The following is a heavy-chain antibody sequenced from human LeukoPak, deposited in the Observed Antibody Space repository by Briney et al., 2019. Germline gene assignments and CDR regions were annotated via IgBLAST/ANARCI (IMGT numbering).Heavy chain of an antibody. CDR3: ARERHSSGWHPA. J-gene: IGHJ4*02. V-gene: IGHV3-48*01. CDR1: GFTFSSYS. CDR2: ISSSSSTI. Sequence: PGGSLRLSCAASGFTFSSYSMNWVRQAPGKGLEWVSYISSSSSTIYYADSVKGRFIISRDNAKNSLYLQMNSLRAEDTAVYYCARERHSSGWHPAGGQGTLVTVSS. D-gene: IGHD6-19*01.